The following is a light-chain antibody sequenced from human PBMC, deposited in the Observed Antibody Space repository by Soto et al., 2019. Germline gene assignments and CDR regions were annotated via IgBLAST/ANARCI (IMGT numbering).Light chain of an antibody. J-gene: IGKJ4*01. CDR1: QSISTW. CDR3: QQYNTYPLT. V-gene: IGKV1-5*03. Sequence: DSQMTQSPSTLSAYVGDRVTITCRASQSISTWLAWYQQKPGKAPKLLIYKASSLEGGVPSRFGGSGSGTLFNITISSLHPDDFATYYCQQYNTYPLTFGGGTKVDIK. CDR2: KAS.